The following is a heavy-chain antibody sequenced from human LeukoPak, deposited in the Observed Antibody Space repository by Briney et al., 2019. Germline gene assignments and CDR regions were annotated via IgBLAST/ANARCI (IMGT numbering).Heavy chain of an antibody. Sequence: GGSLRLSCADSGFTFSSHWMHWVRQAPGKGLVWVSRIKYDASSTSYADSVKGRFTISRDNAKNTLYLQMNSLRAEDTAVYYCAGGATYAYYQDYWGQGTLVTVSS. D-gene: IGHD1-26*01. V-gene: IGHV3-74*01. CDR3: AGGATYAYYQDY. J-gene: IGHJ4*02. CDR1: GFTFSSHW. CDR2: IKYDASST.